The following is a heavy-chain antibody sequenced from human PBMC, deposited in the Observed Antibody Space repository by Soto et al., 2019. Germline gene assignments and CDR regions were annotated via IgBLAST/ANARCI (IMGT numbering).Heavy chain of an antibody. CDR2: IIPFFGTA. V-gene: IGHV1-69*13. CDR3: ARDRKGSGLYYYGLDV. J-gene: IGHJ6*02. CDR1: GGTFSSYA. D-gene: IGHD1-26*01. Sequence: SVKVSCKASGGTFSSYAISWVRQAPGLGLEWMGGIIPFFGTANFAQKFQGRVTITADESTSTAYMELSSLRSEDTAVYYCARDRKGSGLYYYGLDVWGQGTTVTVSS.